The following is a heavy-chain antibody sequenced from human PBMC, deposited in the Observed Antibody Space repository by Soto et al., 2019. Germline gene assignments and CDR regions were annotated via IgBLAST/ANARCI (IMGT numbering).Heavy chain of an antibody. CDR3: ARGGGWAARPNSWFDP. Sequence: EVQLVESGGGLVQPGGSLRLSCAASGFTVSSNYMSWVRQAPGKGLAWVSVIYSGGSTYYADSVKGRFTISRDNSKNTLYLQMNSLRAEDTAVYYCARGGGWAARPNSWFDPWGQGTLVTVSS. J-gene: IGHJ5*02. V-gene: IGHV3-66*01. CDR2: IYSGGST. CDR1: GFTVSSNY. D-gene: IGHD6-6*01.